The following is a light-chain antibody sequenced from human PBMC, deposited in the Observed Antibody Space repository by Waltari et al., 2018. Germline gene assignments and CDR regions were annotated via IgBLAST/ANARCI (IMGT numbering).Light chain of an antibody. CDR1: QSISKY. J-gene: IGKJ1*01. V-gene: IGKV3-20*01. Sequence: GLTQSPGTLSLSPGETPTLSCRASQSISKYLVWYQQRPGHAPRLLIYAASTRATGVPDRFSGSGYGTDFTLTISRLEPEDFAVYYCQNHERLPATFGQGTKVEIK. CDR3: QNHERLPAT. CDR2: AAS.